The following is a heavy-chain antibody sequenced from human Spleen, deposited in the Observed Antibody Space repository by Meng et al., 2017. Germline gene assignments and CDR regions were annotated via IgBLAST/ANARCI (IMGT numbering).Heavy chain of an antibody. D-gene: IGHD3-10*01. Sequence: SVKVSCKALGGIFSNYAISWVRQAPGQGLEWMGGIIPIFGTANYAQKFQGRVTITTDESTSTAYMELSSLRSEDTAVYYCARDSGLWFGESKYYYYGMDVWGQGTTVTVSS. J-gene: IGHJ6*02. CDR1: GGIFSNYA. V-gene: IGHV1-69*05. CDR3: ARDSGLWFGESKYYYYGMDV. CDR2: IIPIFGTA.